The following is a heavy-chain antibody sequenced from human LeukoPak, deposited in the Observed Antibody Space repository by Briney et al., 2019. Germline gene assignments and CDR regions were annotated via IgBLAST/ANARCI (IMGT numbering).Heavy chain of an antibody. Sequence: GGSLRLSCAASGFTFSSYAMSWVRQAPGKGLEWVSAISGSGGSTYYADSVKGRVTISRDTSKNTLSLQMNSLRAEDTAVYYCAKDRVYGYGGFDYWGQGTLVTVSS. CDR1: GFTFSSYA. D-gene: IGHD5/OR15-5a*01. J-gene: IGHJ4*02. V-gene: IGHV3-23*01. CDR3: AKDRVYGYGGFDY. CDR2: ISGSGGST.